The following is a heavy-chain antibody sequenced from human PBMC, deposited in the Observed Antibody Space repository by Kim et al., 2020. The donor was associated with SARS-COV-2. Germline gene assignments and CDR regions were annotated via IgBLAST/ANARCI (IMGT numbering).Heavy chain of an antibody. J-gene: IGHJ4*01. V-gene: IGHV1-69*13. Sequence: SVKVSCKASGGTFRKCTVGWVRQAPGQGLEWVGEIIPLLGTANYAQKLSGRLRITADESTKTAYMELSSLRSDDTAVYYCAGVRRPRELCNSNYF. CDR3: AGVRRPRELCNSNYF. CDR2: IIPLLGTA. D-gene: IGHD2-21*01. CDR1: GGTFRKCT.